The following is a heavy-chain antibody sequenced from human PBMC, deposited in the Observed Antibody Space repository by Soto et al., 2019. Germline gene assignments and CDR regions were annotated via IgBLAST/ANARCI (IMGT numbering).Heavy chain of an antibody. CDR1: GFIFNEYG. CDR2: IWYDVSNK. Sequence: QVQLVESGGGVVQPGMSLRLSCAASGFIFNEYGMHWVRQAPGKGLEWVAVIWYDVSNKYYADSVKGRFTISRDNSKNTMSLQMNNLRAEDTAVYYCARWGCSGTNCNLNQRSYDLWGQGTLVTVSS. CDR3: ARWGCSGTNCNLNQRSYDL. J-gene: IGHJ4*02. V-gene: IGHV3-33*03. D-gene: IGHD2-15*01.